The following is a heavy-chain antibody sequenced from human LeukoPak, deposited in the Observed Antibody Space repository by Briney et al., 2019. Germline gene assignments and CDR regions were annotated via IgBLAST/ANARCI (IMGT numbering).Heavy chain of an antibody. CDR1: GGSISGYY. V-gene: IGHV4-4*07. CDR3: ARGKALSGTYYYYFDY. Sequence: PSETLSLTCTVSGGSISGYYWSWIRXSXXXXXEXIGRVHTSESTSYNPSLKSRVTVSVDTSKNQFSLKLSSVTAADTAVYYCARGKALSGTYYYYFDYWGQGTLVTVSS. CDR2: VHTSEST. J-gene: IGHJ4*02. D-gene: IGHD3-10*01.